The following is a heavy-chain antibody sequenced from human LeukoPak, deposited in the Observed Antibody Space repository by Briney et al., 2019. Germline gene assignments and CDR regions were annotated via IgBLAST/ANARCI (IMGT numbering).Heavy chain of an antibody. CDR3: ARVVYSHGYCDRVTCPNWFDP. CDR2: TNPKTGDT. D-gene: IGHD2-2*03. CDR1: GYTFTGYY. Sequence: GASVKVSCKASGYTFTGYYMHWVRQAPGQGLEWMGWTNPKTGDTNSAQKFQRWVTMTRDTAISTAYMELNRLAPDDTAVYYCARVVYSHGYCDRVTCPNWFDPWGQGTLVTVSS. V-gene: IGHV1-2*04. J-gene: IGHJ5*02.